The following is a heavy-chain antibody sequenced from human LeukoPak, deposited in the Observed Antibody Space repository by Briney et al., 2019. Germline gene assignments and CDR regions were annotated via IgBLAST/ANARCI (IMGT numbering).Heavy chain of an antibody. CDR3: AKQGRDWLRDYYYYMDV. V-gene: IGHV3-23*01. D-gene: IGHD3-9*01. Sequence: GSLRLSCAASGFTFNTYGMSWVRQAPGKGLEWVSSINNRGGSTYYADSVKGRFTISRDNSKNTLSLQMNSLRAEDTAVYYCAKQGRDWLRDYYYYMDVWGKGTTVTISS. CDR2: INNRGGST. J-gene: IGHJ6*03. CDR1: GFTFNTYG.